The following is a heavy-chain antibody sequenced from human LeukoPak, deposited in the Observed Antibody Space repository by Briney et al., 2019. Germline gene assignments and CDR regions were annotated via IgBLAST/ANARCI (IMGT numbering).Heavy chain of an antibody. Sequence: SVTVSCKASGGTFSSYAISWVRQAPGQGLEWMGGITPIFGTANYAQKFQGRVTITADESTSTAYMELSSLRSEDTAVYYCARPSANYYDSSGYYYPFDYWGQGTLVTVSS. CDR1: GGTFSSYA. J-gene: IGHJ4*02. CDR3: ARPSANYYDSSGYYYPFDY. V-gene: IGHV1-69*13. CDR2: ITPIFGTA. D-gene: IGHD3-22*01.